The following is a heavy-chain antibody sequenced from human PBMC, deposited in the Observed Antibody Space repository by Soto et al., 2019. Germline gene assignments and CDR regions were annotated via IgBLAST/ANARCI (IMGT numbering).Heavy chain of an antibody. CDR2: IIPIFGTA. CDR3: ARDGHNWNYVYDY. V-gene: IGHV1-69*06. CDR1: GGTFSSYA. D-gene: IGHD1-7*01. J-gene: IGHJ4*02. Sequence: SVKVSCKASGGTFSSYAISWVRQAPGQGLEWMGGIIPIFGTANYAQKFQGRVTITADKSTSTAYMELSSLRSEDTAVYYCARDGHNWNYVYDYWGQGTLVTVSA.